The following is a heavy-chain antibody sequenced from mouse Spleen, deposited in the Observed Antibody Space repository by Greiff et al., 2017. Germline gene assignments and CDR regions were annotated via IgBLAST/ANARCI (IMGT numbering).Heavy chain of an antibody. V-gene: IGHV1-4*01. CDR2: INPSSGYT. J-gene: IGHJ1*01. Sequence: VQRVESGAELARPGASVKMSCKASGYTFTSYTMHWVKQRPGQGLEWIGYINPSSGYTKYNQKFKDKATLTADKSSSTAYMQLSSLTSEDSAVYYCARDYGSSYVYFDVWGAGTTVTVSS. D-gene: IGHD1-1*01. CDR3: ARDYGSSYVYFDV. CDR1: GYTFTSYT.